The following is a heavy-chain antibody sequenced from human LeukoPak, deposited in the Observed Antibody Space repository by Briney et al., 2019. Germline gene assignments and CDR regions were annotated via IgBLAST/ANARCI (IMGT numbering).Heavy chain of an antibody. J-gene: IGHJ5*02. CDR3: ARARRWNAAVEGWWFDP. CDR1: GFTFSTYS. CDR2: ISSNSRYI. D-gene: IGHD1-1*01. V-gene: IGHV3-21*06. Sequence: GSLRLSCAASGFTFSTYSMSWVRQAPGKGLEWVSSISSNSRYIYYADSMRGRFTISRDNAKNSLYLQMNSLKPEDTAVYYCARARRWNAAVEGWWFDPWGQGTLVTVSS.